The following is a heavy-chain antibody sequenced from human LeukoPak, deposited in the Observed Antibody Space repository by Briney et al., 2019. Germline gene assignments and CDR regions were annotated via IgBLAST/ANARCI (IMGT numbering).Heavy chain of an antibody. J-gene: IGHJ4*02. CDR2: INHSGST. Sequence: SETLSLTCAVYGGSFSGYYWSWIRQPPGKGLEWIGEINHSGSTNYNRTLKSRVTISVDTSKNQFSLKLSSVTAADTAVYYCARGRTVLLWFGARPASDYWGQGTLVT. CDR1: GGSFSGYY. D-gene: IGHD3-10*01. V-gene: IGHV4-34*01. CDR3: ARGRTVLLWFGARPASDY.